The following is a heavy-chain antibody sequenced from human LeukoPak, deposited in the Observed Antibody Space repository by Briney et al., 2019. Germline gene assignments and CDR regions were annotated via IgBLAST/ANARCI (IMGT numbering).Heavy chain of an antibody. CDR1: GFTFSSYA. V-gene: IGHV3-48*02. D-gene: IGHD6-6*01. Sequence: GGSLRLSCAASGFTFSSYAMSWVRQAPGKGLEWVSAISSSSSTIYYADSVKGRFTISRDNAKNSLYLQMNSLRDEDTAVYYCARDVLISSIAFDYWGQGTLVTVSS. CDR2: ISSSSSTI. CDR3: ARDVLISSIAFDY. J-gene: IGHJ4*02.